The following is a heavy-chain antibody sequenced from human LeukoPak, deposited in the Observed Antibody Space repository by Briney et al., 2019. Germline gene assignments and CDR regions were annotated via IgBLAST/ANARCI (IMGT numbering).Heavy chain of an antibody. V-gene: IGHV4-59*01. CDR1: GGSISSYY. D-gene: IGHD2-2*01. CDR3: ARLKCISTTCPSRYVMDV. Sequence: PSETLSLTCSLSGGSISSYYWSWIRQPPGKGLEYIGYIYYSGSTNYNPSLKSRVTISVDTSKDQFSLNLTSVTAADTAVYYCARLKCISTTCPSRYVMDVWGQGTTVTVSS. J-gene: IGHJ6*02. CDR2: IYYSGST.